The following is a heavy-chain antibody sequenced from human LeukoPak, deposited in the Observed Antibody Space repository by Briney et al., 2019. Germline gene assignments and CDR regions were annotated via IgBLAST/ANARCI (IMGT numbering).Heavy chain of an antibody. Sequence: PGGSLRLSCAASGFTFSSYTMSWVRQAPGKGLEWVSGISASGGTTYYADSVQGRFTISRDNSKKTLFLQMSSLRAEDTAVYYCAKGDVVTAIFPLDYWGQGTLVIVSS. CDR1: GFTFSSYT. CDR3: AKGDVVTAIFPLDY. J-gene: IGHJ4*02. D-gene: IGHD5-12*01. CDR2: ISASGGTT. V-gene: IGHV3-23*01.